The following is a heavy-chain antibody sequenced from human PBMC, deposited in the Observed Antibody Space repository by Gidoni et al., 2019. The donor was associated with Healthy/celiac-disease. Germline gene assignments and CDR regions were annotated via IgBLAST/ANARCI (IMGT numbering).Heavy chain of an antibody. J-gene: IGHJ4*02. D-gene: IGHD2-15*01. Sequence: QVQLVESGGGVVQPGRSLRLSCAASGFTFSSYAMHWVRQAPGKGLEWVAVISYDGSNKYYADSVKGRFTISRDNSKNTLYLQMNSLRAEDTAVYYCARDPSGVVAALDYWGQGTLVTVSS. CDR3: ARDPSGVVAALDY. CDR2: ISYDGSNK. CDR1: GFTFSSYA. V-gene: IGHV3-30-3*01.